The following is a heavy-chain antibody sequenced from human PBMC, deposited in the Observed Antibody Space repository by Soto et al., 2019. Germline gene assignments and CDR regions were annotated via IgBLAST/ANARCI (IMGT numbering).Heavy chain of an antibody. D-gene: IGHD4-17*01. V-gene: IGHV6-1*01. CDR2: TYYRSKWYN. J-gene: IGHJ6*02. CDR3: ARDPSYGDYGYYYYYGMDV. Sequence: SQTLSLTCAISGDSVSSNSAAWNWIRQSPSGGLEWLGRTYYRSKWYNDYAVSVKSRITINPDTSKNQFSLQLNSVTPEDTAVYYCARDPSYGDYGYYYYYGMDVWGQGTTVTVSS. CDR1: GDSVSSNSAA.